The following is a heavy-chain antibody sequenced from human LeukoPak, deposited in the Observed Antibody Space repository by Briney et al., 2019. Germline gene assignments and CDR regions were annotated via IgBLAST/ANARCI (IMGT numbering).Heavy chain of an antibody. Sequence: PSETLSLTCTVSGGSISSGSYYWSWIRQPAAKGLEWIGRFYTSGYTNYNPSLKSRVTISVDTSKNQFSLNLSSVTAADTAVYYCARSPGEGYYYYYYMDVWGKGTTVTVSS. V-gene: IGHV4-61*02. CDR2: FYTSGYT. J-gene: IGHJ6*03. D-gene: IGHD7-27*01. CDR3: ARSPGEGYYYYYYMDV. CDR1: GGSISSGSYY.